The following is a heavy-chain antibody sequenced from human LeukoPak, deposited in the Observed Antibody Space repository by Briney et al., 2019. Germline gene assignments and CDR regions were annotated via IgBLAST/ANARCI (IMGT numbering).Heavy chain of an antibody. CDR1: GYSFTNYW. J-gene: IGHJ1*01. D-gene: IGHD3-22*01. CDR3: VRLDIGGYYYVHY. V-gene: IGHV5-51*01. CDR2: IHPGYSET. Sequence: GESLKISCKTSGYSFTNYWIGWVRQMPGKGLEWMGIIHPGYSETRYTPSLQGQVTFSADRSISTSYLQWSSLEASDSALFYCVRLDIGGYYYVHYWGQGTLVTVSS.